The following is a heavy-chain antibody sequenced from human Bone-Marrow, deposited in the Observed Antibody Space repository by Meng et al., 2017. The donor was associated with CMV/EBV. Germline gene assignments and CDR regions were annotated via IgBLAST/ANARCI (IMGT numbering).Heavy chain of an antibody. CDR2: IYTDGST. CDR3: AKRGDSSGTYAMDF. J-gene: IGHJ6*02. D-gene: IGHD3-22*01. V-gene: IGHV3-66*02. Sequence: GESLKISCAASGFTVNSNYLNWVRQAPGKGLEWVSVIYTDGSTFYADSVKGRFTISRDNSKNTLYLQMNSLRAEDTAVYYCAKRGDSSGTYAMDFWGQGTTVTVAS. CDR1: GFTVNSNY.